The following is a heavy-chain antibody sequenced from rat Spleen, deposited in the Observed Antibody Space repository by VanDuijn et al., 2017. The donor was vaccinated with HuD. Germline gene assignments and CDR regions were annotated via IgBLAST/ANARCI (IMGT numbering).Heavy chain of an antibody. J-gene: IGHJ3*01. CDR3: TTFYYFDGSYYYPFAY. D-gene: IGHD1-12*02. CDR2: IWGDGST. V-gene: IGHV2-13*01. Sequence: QVQLKESGPGLVQPSQTLSLTCTVSGFSLSRHGVIWVRQPPGKGLEWMGGIWGDGSTNYNSALKYRLSISRDTSNSQVFFKMNSLQTEDTAIYFCTTFYYFDGSYYYPFAYWGQGTLVTVSS. CDR1: GFSLSRHG.